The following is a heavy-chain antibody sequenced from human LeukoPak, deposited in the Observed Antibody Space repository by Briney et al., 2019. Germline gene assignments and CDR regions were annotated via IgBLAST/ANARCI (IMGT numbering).Heavy chain of an antibody. J-gene: IGHJ4*02. Sequence: ASVKVSCKASGYTFTDYYMHWVRQAPGQGLECMGWINPNSGGTNFAQKFQGRVAMTRDTSISTAYLELGSLGSDDTAVYFCARARWQLVPYFDSWGQGTLVTVSS. V-gene: IGHV1-2*02. CDR1: GYTFTDYY. CDR2: INPNSGGT. CDR3: ARARWQLVPYFDS. D-gene: IGHD6-6*01.